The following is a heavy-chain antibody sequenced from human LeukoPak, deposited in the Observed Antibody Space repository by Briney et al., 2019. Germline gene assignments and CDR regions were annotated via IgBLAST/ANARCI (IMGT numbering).Heavy chain of an antibody. J-gene: IGHJ4*02. CDR1: GFTFSSYS. D-gene: IGHD6-19*01. V-gene: IGHV3-21*01. CDR3: ARVPGYSSGWFDY. Sequence: GGSLRLSCAASGFTFSSYSMNWVRQAPGKGLEWVSSISSSSYIYYADSVKGRFAISRDNAKNSLYLQMNSLRAEDTAVYYCARVPGYSSGWFDYWGQGTLVTVSS. CDR2: ISSSSYI.